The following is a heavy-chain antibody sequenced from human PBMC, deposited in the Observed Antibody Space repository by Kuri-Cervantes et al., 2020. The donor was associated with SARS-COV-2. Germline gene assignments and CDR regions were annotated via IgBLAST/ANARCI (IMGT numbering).Heavy chain of an antibody. V-gene: IGHV1-3*01. CDR2: INAGNGNT. Sequence: ASVKVSCKASGYTFTYYAIHWLRQAPGQRLEWMGWINAGNGNTKYSQKFQGRITITRDTSASTAYMELSSLRSEDTAVYYCARELGYCSSTSCQRDYYYYGMDVWGQGTTVTVSS. J-gene: IGHJ6*02. CDR3: ARELGYCSSTSCQRDYYYYGMDV. CDR1: GYTFTYYA. D-gene: IGHD2-2*01.